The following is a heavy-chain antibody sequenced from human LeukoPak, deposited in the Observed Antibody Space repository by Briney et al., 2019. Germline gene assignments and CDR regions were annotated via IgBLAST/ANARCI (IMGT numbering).Heavy chain of an antibody. CDR1: GFSFSSYW. J-gene: IGHJ2*01. CDR2: INTDGRTT. V-gene: IGHV3-74*01. CDR3: AKDLYYYDSSGYYGVGGYFDL. D-gene: IGHD3-22*01. Sequence: GGSLRLSCAASGFSFSSYWMNWVRQAPGKGLVWVAHINTDGRTTTYTDSVKGRFTISRDNSKNTLYLQMNSLRAEDTAVYYCAKDLYYYDSSGYYGVGGYFDLWGRGTLVTVSS.